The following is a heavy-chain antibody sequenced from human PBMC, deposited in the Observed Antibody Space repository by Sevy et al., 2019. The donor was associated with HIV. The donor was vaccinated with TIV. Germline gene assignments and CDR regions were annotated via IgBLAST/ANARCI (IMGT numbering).Heavy chain of an antibody. D-gene: IGHD3-10*01. CDR1: AFTFNRYA. CDR3: ARDFAEHVTLGRGLNY. CDR2: ISYDGNTT. V-gene: IGHV3-30-3*01. Sequence: GGSLRLSCAASAFTFNRYALHWVRQAPGKGLEWVAVISYDGNTTYYVDSVKGRFTISRDNSRNTLYLQMNSLRAEDTAVYYCARDFAEHVTLGRGLNYWGQGTLVTVSS. J-gene: IGHJ4*02.